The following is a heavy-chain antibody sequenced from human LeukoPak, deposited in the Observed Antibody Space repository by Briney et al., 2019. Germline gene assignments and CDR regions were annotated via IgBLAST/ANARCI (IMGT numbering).Heavy chain of an antibody. Sequence: GGSLRLSCAASGFTVSSNYMSWVRQAPGKGLEWVSVIYSGGSTYYADSVKGRFTISRDNSKNTLYLQMNSLRAEDTAVYYCASGSESSRTPYYSLDAWGTGTTVNGSS. V-gene: IGHV3-53*01. CDR3: ASGSESSRTPYYSLDA. J-gene: IGHJ6*03. CDR1: GFTVSSNY. CDR2: IYSGGST. D-gene: IGHD3-10*01.